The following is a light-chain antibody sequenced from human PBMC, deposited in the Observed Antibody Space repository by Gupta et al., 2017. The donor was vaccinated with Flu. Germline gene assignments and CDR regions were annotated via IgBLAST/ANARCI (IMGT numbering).Light chain of an antibody. CDR2: ASC. Sequence: EDRATICCHAHQDNSIHLNWYQQIPGKATMLLIYASCYLKMVAPSRFSGSGSGAHFSSNITRLPHEDIASYYCQHYANLPLTFGRGTKVDIK. CDR1: QDNSIH. V-gene: IGKV1-33*01. CDR3: QHYANLPLT. J-gene: IGKJ4*01.